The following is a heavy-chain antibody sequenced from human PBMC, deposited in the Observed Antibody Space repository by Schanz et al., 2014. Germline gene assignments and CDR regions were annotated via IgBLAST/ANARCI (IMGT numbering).Heavy chain of an antibody. J-gene: IGHJ4*02. CDR3: ARPGGSSWSFAY. V-gene: IGHV4-39*01. CDR2: IYQSGTT. Sequence: QVQLQESGPGLVKPSENLSLTCTVSDGSISSSSYYWGWIRQPPGKGLEWIGSIYQSGTTYYSPPLKSGVTLSVVTSKNQSSLKLGSVPAADTAVYYCARPGGSSWSFAYWGLGRLVIVSS. D-gene: IGHD6-13*01. CDR1: DGSISSSSYY.